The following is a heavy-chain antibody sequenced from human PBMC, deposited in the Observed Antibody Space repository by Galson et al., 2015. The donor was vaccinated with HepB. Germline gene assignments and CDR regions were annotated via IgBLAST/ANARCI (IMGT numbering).Heavy chain of an antibody. D-gene: IGHD5-18*01. V-gene: IGHV1-46*01. J-gene: IGHJ6*02. Sequence: SVKVSCKASGYTFTSYYMHWVRQAPGQGLEWMGIINPSGGSTSYAQKFQGRVTMTRDTSTSTVYMELSSLRSEDTAVYYCARDVDTAMVIWSGTPYYYYYGMDVWGQGTTVTVSS. CDR3: ARDVDTAMVIWSGTPYYYYYGMDV. CDR1: GYTFTSYY. CDR2: INPSGGST.